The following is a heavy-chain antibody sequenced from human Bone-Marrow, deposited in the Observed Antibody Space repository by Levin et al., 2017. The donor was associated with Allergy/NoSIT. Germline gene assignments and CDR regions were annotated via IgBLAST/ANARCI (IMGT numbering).Heavy chain of an antibody. CDR1: GGSISSYY. CDR3: ARGEEQLPGYFDL. V-gene: IGHV4-59*01. D-gene: IGHD6-6*01. Sequence: MASETLSLTCTVSGGSISSYYWSWIRQPPGKGLEWIGYIYYSGSTNYNPSLKSRVAISVDTSKNQFSLKLSSVTAADTAVYYCARGEEQLPGYFDLWGRGTLVTVSS. J-gene: IGHJ2*01. CDR2: IYYSGST.